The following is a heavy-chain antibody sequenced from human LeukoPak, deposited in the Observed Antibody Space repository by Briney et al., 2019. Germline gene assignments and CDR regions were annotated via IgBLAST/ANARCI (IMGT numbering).Heavy chain of an antibody. D-gene: IGHD2-2*01. CDR2: FDPEDGET. V-gene: IGHV1-24*01. CDR3: ATVELYCSSTSCRDY. J-gene: IGHJ4*02. Sequence: AASVKVSCKVSGYTLTELSMHWVRQAPGKGLEWMGGFDPEDGETIYAQKFQGRVTMTEDTSTDTAYMELSSLRSEDTAVYYCATVELYCSSTSCRDYWGQGTLVTVSS. CDR1: GYTLTELS.